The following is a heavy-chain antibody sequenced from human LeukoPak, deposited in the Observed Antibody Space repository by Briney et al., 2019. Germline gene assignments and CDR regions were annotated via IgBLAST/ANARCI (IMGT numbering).Heavy chain of an antibody. Sequence: GGSLRLSCAASGFTFSSYAMHWVRQAPGKGLEWVGFIRSKAYGGTTDYAASVKGRFTISRDDSKSIAYLQMNSLKTEDTAVYYCTRDNPLTFGWFDPWGQGTLVTVSS. V-gene: IGHV3-49*04. D-gene: IGHD3/OR15-3a*01. CDR2: IRSKAYGGTT. CDR1: GFTFSSYA. CDR3: TRDNPLTFGWFDP. J-gene: IGHJ5*02.